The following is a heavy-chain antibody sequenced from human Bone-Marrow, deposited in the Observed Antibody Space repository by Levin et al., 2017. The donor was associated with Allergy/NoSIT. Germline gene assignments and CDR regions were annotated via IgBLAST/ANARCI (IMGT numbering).Heavy chain of an antibody. CDR1: GFTFNNYA. Sequence: LSLTCAASGFTFNNYAMNWVRQAPGKGLEWVAVISHADTNKYYADSVKGRFTISRENAKNTLYLQMNSLRPEDTAVYYCARDRSTGSYSYYYGMDVWGQGTTVTVSS. V-gene: IGHV3-30-3*01. CDR3: ARDRSTGSYSYYYGMDV. D-gene: IGHD3-10*01. J-gene: IGHJ6*02. CDR2: ISHADTNK.